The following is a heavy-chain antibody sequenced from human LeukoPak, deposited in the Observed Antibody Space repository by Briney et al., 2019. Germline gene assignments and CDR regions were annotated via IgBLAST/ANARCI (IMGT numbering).Heavy chain of an antibody. V-gene: IGHV4-4*07. J-gene: IGHJ4*02. D-gene: IGHD3-16*02. CDR1: GGSISSYY. CDR2: IYTSGST. CDR3: ARESLSLGELSFDY. Sequence: SETLSLTCTVSGGSISSYYWSWIRQPAGKGLEWIGRIYTSGSTNYNPSLKSRVTMSVDTSKNQFSLKLTSVTAADTAVYYCARESLSLGELSFDYWGQGTLVTVSS.